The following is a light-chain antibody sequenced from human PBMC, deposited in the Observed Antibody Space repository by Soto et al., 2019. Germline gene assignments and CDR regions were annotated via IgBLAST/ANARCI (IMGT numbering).Light chain of an antibody. CDR2: EFS. V-gene: IGLV2-8*01. Sequence: QSMLTQPPSASGSPGQSVTISCTGTSSDFGGYNYVSWYQQHPGKAPKLMIYEFSRRPSGVPDRFSGSRSANTAFLTVSGLQAEDEADYYCCSYAGNDNFYVFGTGTKVTVL. CDR3: CSYAGNDNFYV. J-gene: IGLJ1*01. CDR1: SSDFGGYNY.